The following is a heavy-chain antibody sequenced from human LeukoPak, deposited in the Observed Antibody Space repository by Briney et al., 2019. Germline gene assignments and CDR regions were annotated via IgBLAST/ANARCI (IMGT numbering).Heavy chain of an antibody. CDR1: GGSISSYY. J-gene: IGHJ6*04. CDR3: AGAQVVLYTDDYGDYRNYYGMDV. Sequence: SETLSLTCTVSGGSISSYYWSWIRQPPGKGLEWIGYIYYSGSTNYNPSLKSRVTISVDTSKNQFSLKLSSVTAADTAVYYCAGAQVVLYTDDYGDYRNYYGMDVWGKGTTVTVSS. D-gene: IGHD4-17*01. V-gene: IGHV4-59*01. CDR2: IYYSGST.